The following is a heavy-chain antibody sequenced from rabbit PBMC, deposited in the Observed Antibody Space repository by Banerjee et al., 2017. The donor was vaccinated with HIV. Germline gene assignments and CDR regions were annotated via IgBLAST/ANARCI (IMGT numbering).Heavy chain of an antibody. CDR1: GFDLSSGYD. Sequence: QSLEESGGDLVKPGGSLTLTCTASGFDLSSGYDMCWVRQAPGKGLEWIACIYTGSGDTAYYASWAQGRFTISKTSSTTVTLQMTSLTAADTATYFCARDFAGDSYYYGLDLWGPGTLVT. CDR3: ARDFAGDSYYYGLDL. CDR2: IYTGSGDTA. D-gene: IGHD8-1*01. J-gene: IGHJ6*01. V-gene: IGHV1S40*01.